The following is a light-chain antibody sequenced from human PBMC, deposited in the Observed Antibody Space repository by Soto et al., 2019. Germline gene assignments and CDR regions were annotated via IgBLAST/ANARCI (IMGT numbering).Light chain of an antibody. CDR2: RAS. J-gene: IGKJ1*01. Sequence: IHMRLSASFLSLSVRDIVPVACLASHEISSYLDWYQQKPGKAPKLLIDRASTLESGVPSRFSCSGSETEFAIGLRCLQPHYFALHYCQDHTYDLGTFAQGTKLDIK. CDR1: HEISSY. V-gene: IGKV1-9*01. CDR3: QDHTYDLGT.